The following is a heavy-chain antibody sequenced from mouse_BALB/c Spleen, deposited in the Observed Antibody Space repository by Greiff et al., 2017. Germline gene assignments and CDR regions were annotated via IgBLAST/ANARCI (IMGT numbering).Heavy chain of an antibody. Sequence: EVKLQESGPGLVKPSQSLSLTCTVTGYSITSDYAWNWIRQFPGNKLEWMGYISYSGSTSYNPSLKSRISITRDTSKNQFFLQLNSVTTEDTATYYCARSYYYGNYVYAMDYWGQGTSVTVSS. CDR1: GYSITSDYA. CDR2: ISYSGST. J-gene: IGHJ4*01. CDR3: ARSYYYGNYVYAMDY. D-gene: IGHD2-1*01. V-gene: IGHV3-2*02.